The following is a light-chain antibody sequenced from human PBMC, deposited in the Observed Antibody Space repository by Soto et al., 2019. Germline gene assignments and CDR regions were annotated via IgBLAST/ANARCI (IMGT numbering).Light chain of an antibody. CDR3: AAWHDSPNGWV. Sequence: QSVLTQPPSASGTPGQRVTISCSGSSSSIGSNAVNWYQQLPGTAPKLLIYTNNQRPSGVPDRFSGSKSGTSASLAISGLQSEDEADYYCAAWHDSPNGWVFGGGTKLTVL. J-gene: IGLJ3*02. CDR1: SSSIGSNA. V-gene: IGLV1-44*01. CDR2: TNN.